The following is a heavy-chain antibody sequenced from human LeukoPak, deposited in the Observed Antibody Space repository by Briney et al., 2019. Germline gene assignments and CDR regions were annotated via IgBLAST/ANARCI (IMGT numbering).Heavy chain of an antibody. CDR3: ARGKGSSSAGY. D-gene: IGHD6-6*01. J-gene: IGHJ4*02. CDR1: GSTFSDYW. Sequence: PGGSLRLSCAASGSTFSDYWLSWVRQAPGKGLEWVANIKQDGSEKNYVDSVMGRFTISRDNVKSSLYLQMNSLRAEDTAVYYCARGKGSSSAGYWGQGTLVIVSS. CDR2: IKQDGSEK. V-gene: IGHV3-7*01.